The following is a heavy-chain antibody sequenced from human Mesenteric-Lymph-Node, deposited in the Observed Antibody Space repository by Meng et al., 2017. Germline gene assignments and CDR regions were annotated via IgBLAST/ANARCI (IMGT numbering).Heavy chain of an antibody. Sequence: SETLSLTCTVSGYSISSGYYWGWIRQPPGKGLEWIGSIYHSGSTYYNPSLKSRVTISVDTSKNQFSLKLSSVTAADTAVYYCARDVYYYGSGSYYKRGYNWFDPWGQGTLVTVSS. J-gene: IGHJ5*02. CDR2: IYHSGST. CDR3: ARDVYYYGSGSYYKRGYNWFDP. CDR1: GYSISSGYY. V-gene: IGHV4-38-2*02. D-gene: IGHD3-10*01.